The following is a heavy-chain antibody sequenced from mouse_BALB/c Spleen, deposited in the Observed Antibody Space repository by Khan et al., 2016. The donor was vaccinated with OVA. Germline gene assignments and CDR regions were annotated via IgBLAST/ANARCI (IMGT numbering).Heavy chain of an antibody. CDR3: VRGVTYHRNDGWFAC. CDR1: GYTFTSYT. V-gene: IGHV1-4*01. J-gene: IGHJ3*01. D-gene: IGHD2-14*01. CDR2: INPSNGYT. Sequence: QVQLQQSGAELARPGASVKMSCKASGYTFTSYTIHWIKLRPGQGLEWIGYINPSNGYTNYTQKFKDKATLTADKSSTTAYLQLSSLTSDDSAVYYCVRGVTYHRNDGWFACWGRGTLIAVSA.